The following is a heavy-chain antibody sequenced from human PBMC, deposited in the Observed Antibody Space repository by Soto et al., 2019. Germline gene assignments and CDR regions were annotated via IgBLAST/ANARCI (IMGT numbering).Heavy chain of an antibody. CDR3: ARPSSCSSTSCSSFDY. Sequence: GESLKISCKGSVYSFTNYWIGWVRQMPGKGPECMGIIYPGDSDTRYSPSFQGQVTISADKSISTAYLQWRSLKASDTAMYYCARPSSCSSTSCSSFDYWGQGTLVTVSS. CDR2: IYPGDSDT. CDR1: VYSFTNYW. V-gene: IGHV5-51*01. D-gene: IGHD2-2*01. J-gene: IGHJ4*02.